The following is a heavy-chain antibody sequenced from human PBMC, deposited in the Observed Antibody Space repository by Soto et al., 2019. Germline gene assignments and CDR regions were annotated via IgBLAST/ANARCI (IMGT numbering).Heavy chain of an antibody. J-gene: IGHJ6*02. CDR3: ARVSGHNTGYYSVYFMDV. V-gene: IGHV4-59*08. D-gene: IGHD5-18*01. CDR2: IYYTGST. CDR1: GGSISSYY. Sequence: SETLSLTCTVSGGSISSYYYNCIRQPPGKGLERIGYIYYTGSTFYSPSLKSRVTISLDTSENHFSLDMNSVTAADTAVYFCARVSGHNTGYYSVYFMDVWGQGTTVTVSS.